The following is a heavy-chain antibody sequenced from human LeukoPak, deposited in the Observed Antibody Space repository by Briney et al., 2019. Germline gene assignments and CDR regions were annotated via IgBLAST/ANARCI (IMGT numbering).Heavy chain of an antibody. D-gene: IGHD4-17*01. J-gene: IGHJ2*01. CDR1: GGSIISSSYY. CDR2: IYYSGST. CDR3: ARRPYYGDYGYFDL. V-gene: IGHV4-39*01. Sequence: SETLSLTCTVSGGSIISSSYYWGWIRQPPGKGLEWIGSIYYSGSTYYNPSLKSRVTISVDTSKNQFSLKRSSVTAADTAVYYCARRPYYGDYGYFDLWGRGTLVTVSS.